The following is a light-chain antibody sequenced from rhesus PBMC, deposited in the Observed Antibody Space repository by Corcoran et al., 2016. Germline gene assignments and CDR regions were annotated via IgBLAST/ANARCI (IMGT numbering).Light chain of an antibody. CDR3: QQYNTLPVT. V-gene: IGKV1-25*01. CDR2: YVT. CDR1: QGISSY. Sequence: DIQMTQSPSSVSASVSDRVTLTCWASQGISSYLAWDQQKPGQTPKPLIFYVTTLQSGVPSKFSGVGSGTEFTLTISSLQPEDFATYYCQQYNTLPVTFGPGTRLDIK. J-gene: IGKJ3*01.